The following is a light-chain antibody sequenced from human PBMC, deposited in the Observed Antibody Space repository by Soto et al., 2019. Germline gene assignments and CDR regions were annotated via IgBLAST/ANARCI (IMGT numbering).Light chain of an antibody. V-gene: IGLV2-14*01. CDR3: SSFTTTWTYV. CDR2: QVN. Sequence: QSALTQPASVSGSPGQSITISCTGTSDDIGAYNYVSWYQQSPGKAPKLIIFQVNNRPSGVSNRFSGSKSGNTASLTISGLQPGDEADYHCSSFTTTWTYVFGTGTKVTVL. J-gene: IGLJ1*01. CDR1: SDDIGAYNY.